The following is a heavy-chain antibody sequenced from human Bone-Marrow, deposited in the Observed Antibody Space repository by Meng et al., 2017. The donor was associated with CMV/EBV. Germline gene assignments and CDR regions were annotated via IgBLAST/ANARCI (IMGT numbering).Heavy chain of an antibody. J-gene: IGHJ3*02. Sequence: SETLSSTCTAFGGSISSSSYYWGWIRQPPGKGLEWIGSIYYSGSTYYKSSLKSLVTISVDTSKNQFSLKRSSLTAADTAVYYCAIAGYSVIGAFDIWGQGTMVTVAS. V-gene: IGHV4-39*01. D-gene: IGHD2-21*01. CDR3: AIAGYSVIGAFDI. CDR2: IYYSGST. CDR1: GGSISSSSYY.